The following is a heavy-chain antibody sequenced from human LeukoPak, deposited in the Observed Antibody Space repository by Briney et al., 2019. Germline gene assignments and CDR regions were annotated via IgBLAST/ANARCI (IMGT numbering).Heavy chain of an antibody. CDR3: ARELSGSYYDFDY. J-gene: IGHJ4*02. CDR2: IRTKAYGGTT. Sequence: GGSLRLSCTASGFTFGDYAMSWFRQAPGKGLEWVGFIRTKAYGGTTEYAASVKGRFTISRDDSKSIVYLQMNSLKTEDTAVYYCARELSGSYYDFDYWGQGTLVTVSS. CDR1: GFTFGDYA. V-gene: IGHV3-49*03. D-gene: IGHD1-26*01.